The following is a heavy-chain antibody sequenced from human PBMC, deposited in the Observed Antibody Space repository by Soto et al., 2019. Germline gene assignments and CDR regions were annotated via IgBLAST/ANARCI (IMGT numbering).Heavy chain of an antibody. CDR3: ARHRGASPEQPFDY. CDR2: IYYTGST. V-gene: IGHV4-39*01. D-gene: IGHD1-1*01. J-gene: IGHJ4*02. Sequence: SETLSLTCSVSAGSISGTDYYWGWVRQPPGKGLEWIGSIYYTGSTYYSPSLNSRVTISVDTSRNQFSLKMTSVTAADTAVYSCARHRGASPEQPFDYWGRGALVTVS. CDR1: AGSISGTDYY.